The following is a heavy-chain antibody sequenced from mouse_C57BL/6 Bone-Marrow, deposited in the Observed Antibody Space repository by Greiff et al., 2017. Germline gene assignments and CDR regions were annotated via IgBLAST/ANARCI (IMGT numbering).Heavy chain of an antibody. Sequence: VQLQQPGAELVKPGASVKMSCKASGYTFTSYWITWVKQRPGQGLEWIGDIYPGSGSTNYNEKFKSKATLTVDTSSSTAYMQLSSLTSEDSAVYYCASSDYGYLWYIDVWGTGTTVTVSS. D-gene: IGHD2-2*01. V-gene: IGHV1-55*01. CDR1: GYTFTSYW. J-gene: IGHJ1*03. CDR3: ASSDYGYLWYIDV. CDR2: IYPGSGST.